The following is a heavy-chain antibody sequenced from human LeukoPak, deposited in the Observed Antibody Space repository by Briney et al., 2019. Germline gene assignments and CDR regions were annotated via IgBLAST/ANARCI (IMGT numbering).Heavy chain of an antibody. J-gene: IGHJ5*02. CDR3: ARDRASPTYDSSGYRINWFDP. CDR1: GGSISSGGYY. D-gene: IGHD3-22*01. Sequence: SETLSLTCTVSGGSISSGGYYWSWIRQHPGKGLEWIGYIYYSGSTYYNPSLKSRVTISVDTSKNQFSLKLSSVTAADTAVYYCARDRASPTYDSSGYRINWFDPWGQGTLVTVPS. V-gene: IGHV4-31*03. CDR2: IYYSGST.